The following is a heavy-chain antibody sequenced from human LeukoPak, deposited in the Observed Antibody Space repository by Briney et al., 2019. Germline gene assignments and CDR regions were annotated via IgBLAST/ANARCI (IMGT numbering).Heavy chain of an antibody. CDR3: ARPMIVVVHDAFGI. CDR1: GFTFSSYA. J-gene: IGHJ3*02. CDR2: ISYDGSNK. V-gene: IGHV3-30*01. Sequence: GGSLRLSCAASGFTFSSYAMHWVRQAPGKGLEWVAVISYDGSNKYYADSVKGRFTISRDNSKNTLYLQMNSLRAEDTAVYYCARPMIVVVHDAFGIWGQGTMVTVSS. D-gene: IGHD3-22*01.